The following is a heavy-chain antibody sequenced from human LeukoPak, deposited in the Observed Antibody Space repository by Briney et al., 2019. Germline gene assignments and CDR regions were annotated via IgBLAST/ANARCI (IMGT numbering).Heavy chain of an antibody. CDR2: IVVGSGNT. Sequence: AVKVSCKASGFTFTSSAMQWVRQARGQCLEWIGWIVVGSGNTNYAQKFQERVTITRDMSTSTAYMELSSLRSEDTAVYYCAAAVDFWSGYWLDYWGQGALVTVSS. J-gene: IGHJ4*02. CDR3: AAAVDFWSGYWLDY. D-gene: IGHD3-3*01. CDR1: GFTFTSSA. V-gene: IGHV1-58*02.